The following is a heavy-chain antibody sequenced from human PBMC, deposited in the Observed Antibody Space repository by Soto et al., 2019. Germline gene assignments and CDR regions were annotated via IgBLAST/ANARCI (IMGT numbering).Heavy chain of an antibody. Sequence: SETLSLTCAVYGGSFSGYYWSWIRQPPGKGLEWIGEINHSGSTNYNPYLKSRVTISVDTSKNQFSLKLSSVTAADTAVYYCARGENFITMVRGVYFDYWGQGPLVTVSS. CDR3: ARGENFITMVRGVYFDY. CDR2: INHSGST. CDR1: GGSFSGYY. D-gene: IGHD3-10*01. V-gene: IGHV4-34*01. J-gene: IGHJ4*02.